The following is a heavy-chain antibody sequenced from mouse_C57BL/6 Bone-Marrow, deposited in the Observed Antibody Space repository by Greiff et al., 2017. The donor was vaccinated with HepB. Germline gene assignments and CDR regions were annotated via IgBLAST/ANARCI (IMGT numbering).Heavy chain of an antibody. CDR1: GFNIKDDY. D-gene: IGHD2-1*01. Sequence: VQLHQSGAELVRPGASVKLSCTASGFNIKDDYMHWVKQRPEQGLEWIGWIDPENGDTEYASKFQGKATITADTSSNTAYLQLSSLTSEDTAVYYCTFYGNYPYFDYWGQGTTLTVSS. CDR2: IDPENGDT. CDR3: TFYGNYPYFDY. V-gene: IGHV14-4*01. J-gene: IGHJ2*01.